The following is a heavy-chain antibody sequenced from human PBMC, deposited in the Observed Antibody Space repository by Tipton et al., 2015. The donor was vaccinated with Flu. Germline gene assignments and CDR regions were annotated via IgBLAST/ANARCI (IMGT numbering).Heavy chain of an antibody. D-gene: IGHD3-16*01. J-gene: IGHJ4*02. Sequence: TLSLTCNISGDSMNTLTYYWGWIRQPPGKGLEWIGIIYKSGSTYYNPSLKSRGTISLDTSKNHLSLRLSSVTAADTAVYYCAGDYDYLWGSFDYWGQGMLVTVSS. CDR3: AGDYDYLWGSFDY. V-gene: IGHV4-39*02. CDR2: IYKSGST. CDR1: GDSMNTLTYY.